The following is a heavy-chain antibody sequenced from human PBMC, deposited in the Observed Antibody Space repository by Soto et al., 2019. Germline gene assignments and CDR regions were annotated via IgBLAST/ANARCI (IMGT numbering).Heavy chain of an antibody. CDR3: VRMGFSGGGYLSYYYYGMDI. V-gene: IGHV5-51*01. D-gene: IGHD5-12*01. J-gene: IGHJ6*02. CDR1: GYSFTSYW. CDR2: IYPDESDT. Sequence: GESLKISCKGSGYSFTSYWIGSVRQMPGKGLELMGIIYPDESDTRYSPSFQGQVTISADKSISTAYLQWSSLKASDTAMYYCVRMGFSGGGYLSYYYYGMDIWGQGTTVTVSS.